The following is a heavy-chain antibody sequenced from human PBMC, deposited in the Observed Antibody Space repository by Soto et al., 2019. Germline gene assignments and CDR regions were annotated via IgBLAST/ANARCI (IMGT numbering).Heavy chain of an antibody. V-gene: IGHV3-11*01. Sequence: GGSLRLSCTASGFTFSDYYMSWIRQAPGKGLEWVSYISNSGTTIYNADSVKGRFTISRDNAKNSLYLQMNSLRAEDTAVYYCARDGISSPWEYFQHWGQGTLVTVSS. J-gene: IGHJ1*01. CDR1: GFTFSDYY. D-gene: IGHD3-3*02. CDR3: ARDGISSPWEYFQH. CDR2: ISNSGTTI.